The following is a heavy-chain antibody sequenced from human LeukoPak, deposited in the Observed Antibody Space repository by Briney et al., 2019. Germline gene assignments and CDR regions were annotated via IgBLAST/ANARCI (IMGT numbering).Heavy chain of an antibody. V-gene: IGHV4-34*01. CDR3: ARVSGPIAVAGTNWFDP. J-gene: IGHJ5*02. Sequence: PSETLSLTCAVYGGSFSGYYWSWIRQPPGKGLEWIGEMNHSGSTNYNPSLKSRVTISVDTSKNQFSLKRSSVTAADTAVYYCARVSGPIAVAGTNWFDPWGQGTLVTVSS. CDR1: GGSFSGYY. CDR2: MNHSGST. D-gene: IGHD6-19*01.